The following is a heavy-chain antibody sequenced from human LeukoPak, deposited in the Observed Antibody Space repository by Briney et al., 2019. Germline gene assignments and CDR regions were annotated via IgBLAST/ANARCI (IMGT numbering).Heavy chain of an antibody. CDR3: ARGGDILTGP. CDR2: ISGSGGST. J-gene: IGHJ5*02. CDR1: GFTFSSYG. D-gene: IGHD3-9*01. V-gene: IGHV3-23*01. Sequence: PGGSLRLSCAASGFTFSSYGMSWVRQAPGKGLEWVSAISGSGGSTYYADSVKGRFTISRDNAKNSLYLQMNSLRAEDTAVYYCARGGDILTGPWGQGTLVTVSS.